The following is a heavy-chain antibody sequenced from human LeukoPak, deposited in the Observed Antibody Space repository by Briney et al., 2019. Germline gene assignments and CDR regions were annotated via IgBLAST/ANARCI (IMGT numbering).Heavy chain of an antibody. CDR2: IKQDGSEK. D-gene: IGHD2-2*01. CDR1: GFTFSSYW. V-gene: IGHV3-7*01. CDR3: ARDKYQLRMTDDAFDI. Sequence: GGSLRLSCAASGFTFSSYWMSWVRQAPGKGLEWVANIKQDGSEKYYVGSVKGRFTISRDNAKNSLYLQMNSLRAEDTAVYYCARDKYQLRMTDDAFDIWGQGTMVTVSS. J-gene: IGHJ3*02.